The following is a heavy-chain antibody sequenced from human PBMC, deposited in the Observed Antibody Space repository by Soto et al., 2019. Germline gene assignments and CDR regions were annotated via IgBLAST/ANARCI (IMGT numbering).Heavy chain of an antibody. CDR1: GFTFSSYA. V-gene: IGHV3-23*01. CDR2: ISGSGGST. J-gene: IGHJ4*02. Sequence: PGGSLRLSCAASGFTFSSYAVSWVRQAPGKGLEWVSAISGSGGSTYYADSVKGRFTISRDNSKNTLYLQMNSLRAEDTAVYYCAKGQTDQDSGTYDYWGQGTLVTVSS. D-gene: IGHD1-7*01. CDR3: AKGQTDQDSGTYDY.